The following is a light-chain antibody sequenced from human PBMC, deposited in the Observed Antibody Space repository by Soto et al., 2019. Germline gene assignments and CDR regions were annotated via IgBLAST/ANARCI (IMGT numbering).Light chain of an antibody. CDR3: SSYTSSSIYV. Sequence: QSVLTQPASVSGSPGQSITVSCAGTSSDVGGYNLVSWYQQHPAKAPKLIIYEGTERPSGVSPRFSGSKSGNTASLTISGLQAEDEADYYCSSYTSSSIYVFGSGTKVTVL. V-gene: IGLV2-23*01. CDR1: SSDVGGYNL. J-gene: IGLJ1*01. CDR2: EGT.